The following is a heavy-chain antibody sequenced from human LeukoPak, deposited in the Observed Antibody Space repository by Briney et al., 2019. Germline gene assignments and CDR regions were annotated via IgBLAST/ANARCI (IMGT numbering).Heavy chain of an antibody. CDR2: INHSGST. CDR3: ARDLSIAVAGHFDY. CDR1: GGSFSGYY. Sequence: ASETLSLTCAVYGGSFSGYYWSWIRQPPGKGLEWIGEINHSGSTNYNPSLKSRVTISVDTSKNQFSLKLSSVTAADTAVYYCARDLSIAVAGHFDYWGQGTLVTVSS. V-gene: IGHV4-34*01. D-gene: IGHD6-19*01. J-gene: IGHJ4*02.